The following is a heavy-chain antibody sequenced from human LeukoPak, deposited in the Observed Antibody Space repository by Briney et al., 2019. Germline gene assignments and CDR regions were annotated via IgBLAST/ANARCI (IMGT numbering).Heavy chain of an antibody. CDR3: ARGDLYSSSSSSFDY. CDR1: GYSISSGYY. V-gene: IGHV4-38-2*02. CDR2: IYHSGST. J-gene: IGHJ4*02. D-gene: IGHD6-6*01. Sequence: SETLSLTCTVSGYSISSGYYWGWIRQPPGKGLEWIGSIYHSGSTNYNPSLKSRVTISVDTSKNQFSLKLSSVTAADTAMYYCARGDLYSSSSSSFDYWGQGTLVTVSS.